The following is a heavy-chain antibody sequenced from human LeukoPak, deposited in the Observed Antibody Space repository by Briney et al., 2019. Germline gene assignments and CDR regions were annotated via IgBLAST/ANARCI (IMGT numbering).Heavy chain of an antibody. V-gene: IGHV3-23*01. CDR1: GFTFSNYG. CDR3: ASLIGWLGPPPEN. D-gene: IGHD3-10*01. J-gene: IGHJ4*02. Sequence: GGSLRLSCAASGFTFSNYGMSWVRQAPGKGLEWVSSISGGGVSKYYADSVKGRFTISRDNSKNTLYLQMNSLRAEDTAIYYCASLIGWLGPPPENWGQGTLVTVS. CDR2: ISGGGVSK.